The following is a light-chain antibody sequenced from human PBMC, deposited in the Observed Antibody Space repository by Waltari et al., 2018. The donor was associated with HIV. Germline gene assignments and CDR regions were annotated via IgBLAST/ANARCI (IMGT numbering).Light chain of an antibody. J-gene: IGKJ2*01. CDR1: QSISNY. CDR3: QQSYSTPYT. V-gene: IGKV1-39*01. Sequence: DIQMNQYTSHLSASIGDRVSITCRTSQSISNYLNWYQQKIGEAPNLLIHAASSLQSGVPSRFSGSGSGTDFTLTIRKLQPEDFATYYCQQSYSTPYTFGQGTKLQIK. CDR2: AAS.